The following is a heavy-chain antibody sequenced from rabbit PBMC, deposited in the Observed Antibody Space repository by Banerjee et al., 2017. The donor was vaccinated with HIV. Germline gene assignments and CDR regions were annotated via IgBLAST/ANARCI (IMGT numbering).Heavy chain of an antibody. D-gene: IGHD4-2*01. V-gene: IGHV1S45*01. CDR3: ARDAGYAGSNL. J-gene: IGHJ4*01. CDR2: IGAGSGSA. Sequence: QEHLEESGGDLVKPEGSLTLTCTASGFSISSNYWLCWVRQAPGKGLEWFACIGAGSGSAYYATWAKGRFTISKTSSTTVTLQMTSLTAADTATYFCARDAGYAGSNLWGPGTLVTVS. CDR1: GFSISSNYW.